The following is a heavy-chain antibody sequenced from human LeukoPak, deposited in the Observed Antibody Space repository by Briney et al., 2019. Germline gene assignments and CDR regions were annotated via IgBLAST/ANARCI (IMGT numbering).Heavy chain of an antibody. V-gene: IGHV3-20*04. D-gene: IGHD1-26*01. CDR1: GFNFDDFG. CDR3: AKDGIVGAIGSGAFDI. CDR2: VNWNGGST. Sequence: GGSLRLSCAAAGFNFDDFGMSWVRQVPGKGLEWVSGVNWNGGSTGYADSVKGRFTISRDNSKNTLYLQMNSLRAEDTAVYYCAKDGIVGAIGSGAFDIWGQGTMVTVSS. J-gene: IGHJ3*02.